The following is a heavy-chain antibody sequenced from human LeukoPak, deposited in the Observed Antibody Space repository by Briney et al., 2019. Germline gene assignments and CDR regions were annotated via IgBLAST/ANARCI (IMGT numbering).Heavy chain of an antibody. V-gene: IGHV4-61*02. D-gene: IGHD2-8*01. CDR3: ARYIYGVWHFDY. J-gene: IGHJ4*02. CDR1: GGSISSGSYY. Sequence: SQTLSLTCTVSGGSISSGSYYWSWIRQPARKGLEWIGRIYTSGSTNYNPSLKSRVTVSVDTSKNQFSLRLSPVTAADTAVYYCARYIYGVWHFDYWGQGTLVTVSS. CDR2: IYTSGST.